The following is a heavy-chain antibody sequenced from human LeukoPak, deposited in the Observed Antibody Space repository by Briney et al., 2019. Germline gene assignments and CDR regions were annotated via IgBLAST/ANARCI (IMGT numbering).Heavy chain of an antibody. D-gene: IGHD2-2*01. CDR2: IYTSGST. Sequence: PSETLSLTCTVSGGSISSGSYYWSWIRQPAGKGLEWIGRIYTSGSTNYNPSLKSRVTISVDTSKNQFSLKLSSVTAADTAVYYCARDQEAYCSSTSCYEYYYYMDAWGKGTTVTISS. CDR3: ARDQEAYCSSTSCYEYYYYMDA. J-gene: IGHJ6*03. V-gene: IGHV4-61*02. CDR1: GGSISSGSYY.